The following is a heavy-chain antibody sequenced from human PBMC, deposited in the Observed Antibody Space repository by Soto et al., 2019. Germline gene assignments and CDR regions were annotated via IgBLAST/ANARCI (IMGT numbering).Heavy chain of an antibody. D-gene: IGHD2-2*01. CDR1: GYTFITYG. CDR3: ARDTSHYFDH. Sequence: QVHLVQSGAEVKKPGASVKVSCEASGYTFITYGISWVRQAPGQGLEWMGWITPYNGKTNYAQKVQDRVTMTKDTSTGTAYLALRSLRSDDSAVYYCARDTSHYFDHWGQGTLVTVSS. CDR2: ITPYNGKT. V-gene: IGHV1-18*01. J-gene: IGHJ4*02.